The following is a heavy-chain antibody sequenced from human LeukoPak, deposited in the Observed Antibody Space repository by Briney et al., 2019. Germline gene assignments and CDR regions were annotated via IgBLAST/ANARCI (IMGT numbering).Heavy chain of an antibody. CDR2: IKQDGSEK. V-gene: IGHV3-7*01. D-gene: IGHD4-17*01. Sequence: GGSLRLSCAASGFTFSSYWMSWVRQAPGKGLEWVANIKQDGSEKYYVDSVKGRFTFSRDNAKNSLYLQMNSLRAEDTAVYYCARDDYGEQFDYWGQGTLVTVSS. J-gene: IGHJ4*02. CDR1: GFTFSSYW. CDR3: ARDDYGEQFDY.